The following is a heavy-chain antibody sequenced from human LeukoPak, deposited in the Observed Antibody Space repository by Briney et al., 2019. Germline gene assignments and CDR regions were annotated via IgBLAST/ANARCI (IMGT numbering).Heavy chain of an antibody. J-gene: IGHJ6*03. CDR2: ISSSGSTI. Sequence: GGSLRLSCAASGFTFSSYEMNWVRQAPGKGLEWVSYISSSGSTIYYADSVKGRFTISRDNAKNSLYLQMNSLRAEDTAVYYCASYGSGSYWSYYYTDVWGKGTTVTVSS. V-gene: IGHV3-48*03. CDR3: ASYGSGSYWSYYYTDV. D-gene: IGHD3-10*01. CDR1: GFTFSSYE.